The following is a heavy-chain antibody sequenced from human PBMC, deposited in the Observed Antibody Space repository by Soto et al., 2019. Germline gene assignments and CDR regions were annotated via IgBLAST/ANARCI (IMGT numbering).Heavy chain of an antibody. J-gene: IGHJ6*02. CDR2: ISSDGRDI. CDR1: GFIFTDYY. Sequence: QVLLVESGGGSVRPGGSLRLSCSASGFIFTDYYMTWIRQAPGKGLEWVSHISSDGRDIYYADSMEGRLSVSRDNSENSLFLQMDSLRAEDTAVYYCARLGSLGHPYYYAVDVWGQGTPVTVSS. CDR3: ARLGSLGHPYYYAVDV. D-gene: IGHD1-26*01. V-gene: IGHV3-11*01.